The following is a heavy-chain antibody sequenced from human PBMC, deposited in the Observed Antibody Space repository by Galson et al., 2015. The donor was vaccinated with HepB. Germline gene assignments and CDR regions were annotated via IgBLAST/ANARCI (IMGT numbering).Heavy chain of an antibody. CDR2: IIPIFGTA. CDR3: ARGGGVIPYYFDY. V-gene: IGHV1-69*06. D-gene: IGHD3-10*01. J-gene: IGHJ4*02. CDR1: GGTFSSYA. Sequence: SVKVSCKASGGTFSSYAISWVRQAPGQGLEWMGGIIPIFGTAHYAQKFQGRVTITADKSTSTAYMELSSLRSEDTAVYYWARGGGVIPYYFDYWVQGTLVTVSS.